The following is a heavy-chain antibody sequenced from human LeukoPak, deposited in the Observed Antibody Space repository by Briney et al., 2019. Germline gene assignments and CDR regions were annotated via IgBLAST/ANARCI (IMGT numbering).Heavy chain of an antibody. V-gene: IGHV3-11*04. CDR2: ISSSGSTI. D-gene: IGHD6-6*01. Sequence: GGSLRLSCAASGFTVRSNYMSWVRQAPGKGLEWVSYISSSGSTIYYADSVKGRFTISRDNAKNSLYLQMNSLRAEDTAVYYCARRPRLAARPDPYGMDVWGQGTTVTVSS. J-gene: IGHJ6*02. CDR3: ARRPRLAARPDPYGMDV. CDR1: GFTVRSNY.